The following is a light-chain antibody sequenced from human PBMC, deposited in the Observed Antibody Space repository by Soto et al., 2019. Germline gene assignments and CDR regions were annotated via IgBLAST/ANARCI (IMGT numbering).Light chain of an antibody. CDR2: EVT. CDR3: SSYTSRSTLV. Sequence: QSVLTQPASVSGSPGQSITISCTGTSSDVGGYNSVSWYQQHPGKAPKLMIYEVTNRPSGVSNRLSGSKSGNTASLTISGLQAEDEADYYCSSYTSRSTLVFGTGTKVTVL. J-gene: IGLJ1*01. CDR1: SSDVGGYNS. V-gene: IGLV2-14*01.